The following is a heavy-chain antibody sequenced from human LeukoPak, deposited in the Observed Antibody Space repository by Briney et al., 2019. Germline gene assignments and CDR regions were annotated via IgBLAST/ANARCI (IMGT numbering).Heavy chain of an antibody. Sequence: GGSLRLSCAASGFTFSRHWMTWVRQAPGKGLEWVANIKHDGSEKNYVDSVKGQFTISRDNAKNSLYLQMNSLRAEDTAVYYCATPLDYYDRSDSHQGGDWGQGTLVTVSS. CDR2: IKHDGSEK. CDR1: GFTFSRHW. D-gene: IGHD3-22*01. V-gene: IGHV3-7*03. CDR3: ATPLDYYDRSDSHQGGD. J-gene: IGHJ4*02.